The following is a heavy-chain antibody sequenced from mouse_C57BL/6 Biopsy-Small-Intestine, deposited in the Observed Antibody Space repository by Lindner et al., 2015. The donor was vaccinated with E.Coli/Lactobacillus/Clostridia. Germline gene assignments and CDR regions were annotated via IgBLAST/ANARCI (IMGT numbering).Heavy chain of an antibody. CDR3: ARWGDV. J-gene: IGHJ1*03. CDR2: IYPRSGNT. Sequence: VQLQESGAELARPGASVKLSCKASGYTFTSYGISWVKQRTGQGLEWIGEIYPRSGNTYYNEKFKGKATFTADTSSNTAYMQLSSLTTEDSAIYYCARWGDVWGTGTTVTVSS. V-gene: IGHV1-81*01. CDR1: GYTFTSYG.